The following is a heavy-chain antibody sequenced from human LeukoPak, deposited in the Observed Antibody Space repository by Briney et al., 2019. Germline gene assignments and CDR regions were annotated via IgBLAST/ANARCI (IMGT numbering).Heavy chain of an antibody. CDR3: TSGGDYSHFDY. J-gene: IGHJ4*02. V-gene: IGHV3-15*01. CDR1: GFTFSSYS. CDR2: IKSKTDGGTT. Sequence: PGGSLRLSCAASGFTFSSYSMNWVRQAPGKGLEWVGRIKSKTDGGTTDYAAPVKGRFTISRDDSKNTLYLQMNSLKTEDTAVYYCTSGGDYSHFDYWGQGTLVTVSS. D-gene: IGHD4-17*01.